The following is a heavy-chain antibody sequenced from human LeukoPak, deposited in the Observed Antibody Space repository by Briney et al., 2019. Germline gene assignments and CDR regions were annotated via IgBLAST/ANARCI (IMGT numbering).Heavy chain of an antibody. Sequence: PGGSLRLSCAASGFTFSSYSMNWVRQAPGKGLEWVSSISSSSSYIYYADSVKGRFTISRDNARNSLYLQMNSLRAEDTAVYYCARVRAITRELGYCSSTSCYADYWGQGTLVTVSS. CDR3: ARVRAITRELGYCSSTSCYADY. D-gene: IGHD2-2*01. J-gene: IGHJ4*02. CDR2: ISSSSSYI. V-gene: IGHV3-21*01. CDR1: GFTFSSYS.